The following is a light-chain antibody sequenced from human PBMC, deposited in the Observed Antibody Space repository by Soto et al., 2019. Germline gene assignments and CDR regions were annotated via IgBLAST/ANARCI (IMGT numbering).Light chain of an antibody. J-gene: IGKJ4*01. CDR2: GAS. CDR3: QQYNSYPLT. Sequence: AIQLTQSPSSLSASVGDRVIITCRASQGISSVLAWYQQKPGKTPKLLIYGASSLEGGVPSRFSGSGSGTDFTLTISGLQPADFATYYCQQYNSYPLTFGGGTKVEIK. CDR1: QGISSV. V-gene: IGKV1-13*02.